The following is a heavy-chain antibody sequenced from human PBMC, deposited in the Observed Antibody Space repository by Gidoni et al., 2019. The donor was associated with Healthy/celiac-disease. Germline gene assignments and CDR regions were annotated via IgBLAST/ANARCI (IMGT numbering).Heavy chain of an antibody. J-gene: IGHJ4*02. CDR3: ARDSARELLPFDY. CDR2: ISSSGSTI. Sequence: EVQLVESGGGLVQPGGSLRLSCAASGFTFSSYELNWVRQAPGKGLEWVSYISSSGSTIYYADSVKGRFTISRDNAKNSLYLQMNSLRAEDTAVYYCARDSARELLPFDYWGQGTLVTVSS. V-gene: IGHV3-48*03. D-gene: IGHD1-26*01. CDR1: GFTFSSYE.